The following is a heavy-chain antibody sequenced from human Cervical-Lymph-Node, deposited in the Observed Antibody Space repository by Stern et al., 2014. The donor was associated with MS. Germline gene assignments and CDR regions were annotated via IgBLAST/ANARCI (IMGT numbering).Heavy chain of an antibody. V-gene: IGHV3-74*03. CDR1: GFTFSPYW. CDR3: VKGAPFDY. Sequence: VQLVQSGGGLVQPGGSLRLSCAASGFTFSPYWMHWVRQAPGEGLMWVSRINSDGSDTMCAESVKGRFTISRDNAKSTLYLQMNSLRAEDTAVYYCVKGAPFDYWGQGILVTVSS. CDR2: INSDGSDT. J-gene: IGHJ4*02.